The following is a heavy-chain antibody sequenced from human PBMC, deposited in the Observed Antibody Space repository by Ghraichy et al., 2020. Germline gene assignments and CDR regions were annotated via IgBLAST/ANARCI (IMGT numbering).Heavy chain of an antibody. Sequence: GGSLRLSCEASEFNFSAYSMNWVRQAPGKGLEWVLYISSSGNTIKYADSVKGRFTISRDNAKNSLYLQVNSLRDEDTAVYFCARGAPGDTKSGSLAVWGLGTTVTVSS. J-gene: IGHJ6*02. CDR1: EFNFSAYS. CDR2: ISSSGNTI. CDR3: ARGAPGDTKSGSLAV. D-gene: IGHD5-12*01. V-gene: IGHV3-48*02.